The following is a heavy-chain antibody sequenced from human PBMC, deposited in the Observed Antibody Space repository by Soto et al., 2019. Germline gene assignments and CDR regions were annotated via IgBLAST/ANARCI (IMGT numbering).Heavy chain of an antibody. V-gene: IGHV3-11*01. CDR2: ISSSGSAI. D-gene: IGHD2-8*01. CDR3: ARSSRTLMVPAGRYYYYGMDV. J-gene: IGHJ6*02. Sequence: AGGSLRLSCAASGFTFTDYFMSWIRQTPGRGLEWVSYISSSGSAIYYADSVKGRFTISRDNAQNSLYLQMNSLRVDDTAVYYCARSSRTLMVPAGRYYYYGMDVWGQGTTVTVSS. CDR1: GFTFTDYF.